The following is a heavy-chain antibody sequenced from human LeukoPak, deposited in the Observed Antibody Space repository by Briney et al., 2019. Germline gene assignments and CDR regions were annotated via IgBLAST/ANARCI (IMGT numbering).Heavy chain of an antibody. V-gene: IGHV4-38-2*01. D-gene: IGHD6-13*01. CDR3: ARSKGRAAGTTTVIRYNWFDP. CDR1: GYSISSGYY. Sequence: SGTLSLTCAVSGYSISSGYYWGWIRQPPGKGLEWIGSIYHSGSTYYNPSLKSRVTISVDTSKNQFSLKLSSVTAADTAVYYCARSKGRAAGTTTVIRYNWFDPWGQGTLVTVSS. J-gene: IGHJ5*02. CDR2: IYHSGST.